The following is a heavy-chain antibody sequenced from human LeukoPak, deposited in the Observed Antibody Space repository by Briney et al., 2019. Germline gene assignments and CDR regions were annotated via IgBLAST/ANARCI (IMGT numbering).Heavy chain of an antibody. CDR2: IIPIFSTT. D-gene: IGHD2-21*02. J-gene: IGHJ4*02. CDR3: AREMLAYCGGDCNYPFGY. CDR1: GGTLSSYA. Sequence: GASVKVSCKASGGTLSSYAISWVRQAPGQGLDWMGGIIPIFSTTNYAQKFQGRVTITADESTSTAYMELRSLRSEDTAVYYCAREMLAYCGGDCNYPFGYWGQGTLVTVSS. V-gene: IGHV1-69*13.